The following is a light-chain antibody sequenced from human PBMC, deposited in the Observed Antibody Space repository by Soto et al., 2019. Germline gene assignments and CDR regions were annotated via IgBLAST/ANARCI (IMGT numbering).Light chain of an antibody. V-gene: IGLV1-40*01. Sequence: QSVLTQPPSVSGAPGQRVTISCTGSSSNIGAGKDVNWFQQLPGTAPKLIIYADSNRPSGVPDRFSGSKSGSSASLAITGLQVEDEADYYCQSYGTSLSGLYVFGTGTQLTVL. CDR3: QSYGTSLSGLYV. CDR2: ADS. J-gene: IGLJ1*01. CDR1: SSNIGAGKD.